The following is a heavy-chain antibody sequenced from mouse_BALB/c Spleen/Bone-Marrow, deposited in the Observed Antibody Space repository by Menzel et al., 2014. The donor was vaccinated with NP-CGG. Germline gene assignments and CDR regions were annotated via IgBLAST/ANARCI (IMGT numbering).Heavy chain of an antibody. CDR3: ARYWDAY. J-gene: IGHJ3*01. V-gene: IGHV1-7*01. Sequence: VQLQQSRAELAKPGASVKMSCKASGYTFTNYWMHWVKQRPGQGLEWIGYIDPNTYYTRYNQKFKDKATLTADKSSSTAYLQLSSLTSEDPAVYYCARYWDAYWGQGTLVTVSA. CDR1: GYTFTNYW. CDR2: IDPNTYYT. D-gene: IGHD4-1*01.